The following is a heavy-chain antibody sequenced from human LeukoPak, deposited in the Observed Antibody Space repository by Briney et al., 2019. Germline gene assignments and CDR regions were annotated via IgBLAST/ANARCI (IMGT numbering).Heavy chain of an antibody. D-gene: IGHD6-19*01. J-gene: IGHJ1*01. CDR1: GGSISSYS. CDR2: IYYSGST. CDR3: ETEGIRSSGWSGYFQH. Sequence: SETLSLTCTVSGGSISSYSWSWIRQPPGKGLEWIGYIYYSGSTNYNPSLKSRVTISVDKSKNQFSLKLSSVPAADTAVYYCETEGIRSSGWSGYFQHWGEGTLVTVPS. V-gene: IGHV4-59*01.